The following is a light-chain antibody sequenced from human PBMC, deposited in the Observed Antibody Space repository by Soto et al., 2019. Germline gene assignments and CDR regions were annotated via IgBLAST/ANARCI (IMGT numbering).Light chain of an antibody. CDR2: EVS. V-gene: IGLV2-14*01. J-gene: IGLJ2*01. CDR3: SSYTSSSTGVV. CDR1: SSDVGGYNY. Sequence: QSALTQPASVSGSPGQSITISCTGTSSDVGGYNYVSWYQQHPGKAPKLMIYEVSNRPSGVSNRFSGSKSGNTASLTISGLQAEDEPDYYCSSYTSSSTGVVFGGGTKLTVL.